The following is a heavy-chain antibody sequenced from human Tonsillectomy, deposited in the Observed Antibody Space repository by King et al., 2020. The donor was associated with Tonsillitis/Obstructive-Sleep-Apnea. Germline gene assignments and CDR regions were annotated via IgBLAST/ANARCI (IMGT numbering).Heavy chain of an antibody. V-gene: IGHV3-23*04. CDR1: GFTFSSYA. CDR3: AKDPASDYSYYYDSSGYYSDS. CDR2: ISGSGGST. Sequence: VQLVESGGGVVQPGGSLRLSCAASGFTFSSYAMSWVRQPPGKGLEWVTTISGSGGSTYCADSVKGRFTISRDNSKNTLYLQMNRLRAEDTAVYYVAKDPASDYSYYYDSSGYYSDSCGQGTLVSVSS. D-gene: IGHD3-22*01. J-gene: IGHJ5*01.